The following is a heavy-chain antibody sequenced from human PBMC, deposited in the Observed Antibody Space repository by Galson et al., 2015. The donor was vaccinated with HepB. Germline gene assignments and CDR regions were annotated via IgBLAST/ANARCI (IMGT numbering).Heavy chain of an antibody. CDR3: ARRRGLCDAFDI. J-gene: IGHJ3*02. CDR2: ISDSGIT. Sequence: TLSLTCTVSGGSINSSDWRTWVRQAPGQGLEWIGEISDSGITKYNPSLRSRVTMSLDKSKKQVSLILNSVIAADTAVYYCARRRGLCDAFDIWGQGTTVTVSS. CDR1: GGSINSSDW. D-gene: IGHD2-15*01. V-gene: IGHV4-4*02.